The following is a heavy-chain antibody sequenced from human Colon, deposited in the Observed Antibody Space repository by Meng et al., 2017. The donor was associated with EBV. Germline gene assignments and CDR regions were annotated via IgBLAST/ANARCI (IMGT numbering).Heavy chain of an antibody. J-gene: IGHJ4*02. V-gene: IGHV4-34*09. CDR1: GGSFSDSY. CDR2: INHVGST. CDR3: ASSDCSGGTCYLDC. Sequence: VQLQEAGPGSVQPSQTLSLTCTVYGGSFSDSYWTWIRQPPGKGLEWIGEINHVGSTTYNPSLKSRVTISVDTSKNQFSLKLSSVTAADAAVYYCASSDCSGGTCYLDCWGQGTLVTVSS. D-gene: IGHD2-15*01.